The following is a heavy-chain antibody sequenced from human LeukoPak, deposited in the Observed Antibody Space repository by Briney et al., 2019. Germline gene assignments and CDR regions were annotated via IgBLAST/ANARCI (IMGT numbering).Heavy chain of an antibody. J-gene: IGHJ4*02. V-gene: IGHV3-7*01. CDR3: ARDQPNYYYDSSGYPRGSDY. CDR1: GFSFSTYW. Sequence: GGSLRLSCAASGFSFSTYWMGWVRQTPEKGLEWVANVNQDESEKYCVDSVKGRFTISRDNAKNSLYLQMNSLRAEDTAVYYCARDQPNYYYDSSGYPRGSDYWGQGTLVTVSS. CDR2: VNQDESEK. D-gene: IGHD3-22*01.